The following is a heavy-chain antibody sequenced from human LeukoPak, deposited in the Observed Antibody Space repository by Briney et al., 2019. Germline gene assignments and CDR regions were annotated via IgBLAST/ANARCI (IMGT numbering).Heavy chain of an antibody. CDR2: INPNSGGT. D-gene: IGHD3-3*01. Sequence: ASVKVSCKASGYTFTSYCISWVRQAPGQGLEWMGWINPNSGGTNYAQKFQGRVTMTRDTSISTAYMELSRLRSDDTAVYYCARIWSGYYDAFDIWGQGTMVTVSS. V-gene: IGHV1-2*02. CDR1: GYTFTSYC. J-gene: IGHJ3*02. CDR3: ARIWSGYYDAFDI.